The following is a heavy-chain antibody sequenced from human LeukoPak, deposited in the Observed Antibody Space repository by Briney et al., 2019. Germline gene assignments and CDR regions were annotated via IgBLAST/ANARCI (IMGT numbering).Heavy chain of an antibody. V-gene: IGHV3-74*01. CDR3: ARATGSYYSLGY. CDR1: GFTFSSYW. CDR2: INSDGSST. J-gene: IGHJ4*02. Sequence: GGSLRLSCAASGFTFSSYWMHWVRQAPGKGLVWVSRINSDGSSTSYADSVKGRFTVSRDNAKNTLYLQMNSLRAEDTVVYYCARATGSYYSLGYWGQGTLVTVSS. D-gene: IGHD1-26*01.